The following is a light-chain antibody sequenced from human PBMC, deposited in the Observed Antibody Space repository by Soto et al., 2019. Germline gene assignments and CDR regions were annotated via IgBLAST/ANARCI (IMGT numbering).Light chain of an antibody. V-gene: IGKV2-28*01. Sequence: EIVVTQSPLSLPVTPGEPASISCRSSQSLLHSNGHNYLAWYLQKPGQSPQLLIYLGSNRASGVPDRFSGSGSGTDFTLKISRVEAEDVGVYYCMQALHSWTFGQGTKVEIK. J-gene: IGKJ1*01. CDR2: LGS. CDR1: QSLLHSNGHNY. CDR3: MQALHSWT.